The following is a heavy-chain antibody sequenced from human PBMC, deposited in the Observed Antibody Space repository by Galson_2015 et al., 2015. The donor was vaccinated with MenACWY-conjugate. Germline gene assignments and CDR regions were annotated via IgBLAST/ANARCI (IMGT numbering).Heavy chain of an antibody. CDR2: ISTTGGTT. D-gene: IGHD6-19*01. V-gene: IGHV3-23*01. J-gene: IGHJ4*02. Sequence: SLRLSCAASGLTFSSYAMSWVRQAPGKGLEWVSSISTTGGTTYYADSGKGRFTISRDNSKNTPYLQMNSLRAGGTAVYYCARYRLDTSATTDFWGQGTLVTVSS. CDR1: GLTFSSYA. CDR3: ARYRLDTSATTDF.